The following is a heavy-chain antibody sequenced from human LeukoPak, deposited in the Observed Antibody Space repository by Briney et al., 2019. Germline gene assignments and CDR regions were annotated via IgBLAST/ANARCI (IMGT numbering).Heavy chain of an antibody. CDR2: IYYSGST. CDR1: GGSISSYY. Sequence: KPSETLSLTCTVSGGSISSYYWSWIRQPPGKGLEWIGYIYYSGSTNYNPSLKSRVTISVDMSKNQFSLSLRSVTAADTAVYYCARSYDYVWGSYRHTFDYWGQGTLVTVSS. V-gene: IGHV4-59*01. J-gene: IGHJ4*02. D-gene: IGHD3-16*02. CDR3: ARSYDYVWGSYRHTFDY.